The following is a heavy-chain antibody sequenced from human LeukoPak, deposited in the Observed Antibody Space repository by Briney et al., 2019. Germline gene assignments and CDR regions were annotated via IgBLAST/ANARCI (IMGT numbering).Heavy chain of an antibody. V-gene: IGHV1-18*01. D-gene: IGHD4-17*01. CDR3: AAADDYGDYFYWYY. CDR1: GYTFTSFG. Sequence: ASVKVSCKASGYTFTSFGFTRVRQAPGQGLEWMGWISAYSGNTNYAQNLQGRVTMTTDTSTRTAYMELRSLRSDDTAVYYCAAADDYGDYFYWYYWGQGTLVTVSS. CDR2: ISAYSGNT. J-gene: IGHJ4*02.